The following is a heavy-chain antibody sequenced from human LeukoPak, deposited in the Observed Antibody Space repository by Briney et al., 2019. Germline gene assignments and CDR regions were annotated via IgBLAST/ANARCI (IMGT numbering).Heavy chain of an antibody. D-gene: IGHD3-22*01. Sequence: SETLSLTCSVSGGSMSGYYWSWIRQFAGRGLEWIGRIYNSESINYSPSLKSWVSMSVDTSKNRFYLKLTSVTAADTALYYCARDRSAAYYRDYFDYWGQGVLVTVSS. J-gene: IGHJ4*02. CDR3: ARDRSAAYYRDYFDY. V-gene: IGHV4-4*07. CDR1: GGSMSGYY. CDR2: IYNSESI.